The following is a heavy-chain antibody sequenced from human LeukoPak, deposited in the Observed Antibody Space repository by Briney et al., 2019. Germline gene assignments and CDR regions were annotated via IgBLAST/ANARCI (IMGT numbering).Heavy chain of an antibody. CDR1: GYTFTGYY. J-gene: IGHJ4*02. V-gene: IGHV1-2*02. CDR2: INPNSGGT. Sequence: ASVKVSCKASGYTFTGYYMHWVRQAPGQGLEWMGWINPNSGGTNYAQKFQGRVTMTRDTSISTAYMELSRLRSDDTAVYYCARVRVKEAYDLNYWGQGTLVTVSS. CDR3: ARVRVKEAYDLNY. D-gene: IGHD3-3*01.